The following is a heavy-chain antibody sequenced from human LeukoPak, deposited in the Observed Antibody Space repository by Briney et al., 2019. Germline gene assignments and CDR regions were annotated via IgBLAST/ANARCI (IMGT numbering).Heavy chain of an antibody. Sequence: PGGSLRLSCAASGFTFSSYWMSWVRQAPGKGLEWVANIKQDGSEKYYVDSVKGRFTISRDNAKNSLYLQMNSLRAEDTAVYYCARWTPCGWDCHILDYWGQGILVTVSS. CDR3: ARWTPCGWDCHILDY. V-gene: IGHV3-7*03. J-gene: IGHJ4*02. D-gene: IGHD2-21*02. CDR2: IKQDGSEK. CDR1: GFTFSSYW.